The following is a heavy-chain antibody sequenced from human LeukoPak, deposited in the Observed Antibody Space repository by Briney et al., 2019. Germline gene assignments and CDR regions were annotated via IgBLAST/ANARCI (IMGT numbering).Heavy chain of an antibody. D-gene: IGHD3-9*01. J-gene: IGHJ5*02. V-gene: IGHV3-7*01. Sequence: GGSLRLSCAASGFTFSSYYMTWVRLPPGKGLEWVASIKQDGSEKYYVDSVKGRFTISRDNAKNSLYLQMNSLTAEDTAVYYCARGHDILTSYGPLSFDPWGQGTLVTVSS. CDR3: ARGHDILTSYGPLSFDP. CDR2: IKQDGSEK. CDR1: GFTFSSYY.